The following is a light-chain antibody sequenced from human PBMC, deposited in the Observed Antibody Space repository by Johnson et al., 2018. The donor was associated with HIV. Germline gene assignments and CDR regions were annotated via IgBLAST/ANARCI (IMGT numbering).Light chain of an antibody. J-gene: IGLJ1*01. CDR2: RNG. Sequence: QSVLTQPPSVSAAPGQKVTISCSGSSSNIDNNYVSWFQQLPGTAPKLLIYRNGQRPSGFPDRLSGSKSGPTASLALSALQAEDAADYYCSAWDDSLYVFGTGTKVTVL. CDR1: SSNIDNNY. CDR3: SAWDDSLYV. V-gene: IGLV1-47*01.